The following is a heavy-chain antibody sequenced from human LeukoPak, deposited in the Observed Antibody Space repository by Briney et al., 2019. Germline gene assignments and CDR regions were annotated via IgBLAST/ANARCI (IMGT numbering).Heavy chain of an antibody. J-gene: IGHJ3*02. CDR3: ARVRQQQLTYSGVDALDI. CDR1: GFTVNSNY. CDR2: IYSGGTT. V-gene: IGHV3-66*01. Sequence: QTGGSLRLSCAASGFTVNSNYMSWVRQAPGKGLEWVSIIYSGGTTYYADSVKGRFTISRDNSKNTLYLQMNSLRAEDTAVYYCARVRQQQLTYSGVDALDIWGQGTTVTVSS. D-gene: IGHD6-13*01.